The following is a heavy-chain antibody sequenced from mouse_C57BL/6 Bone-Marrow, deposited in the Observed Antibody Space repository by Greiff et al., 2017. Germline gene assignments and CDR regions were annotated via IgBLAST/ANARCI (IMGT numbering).Heavy chain of an antibody. J-gene: IGHJ3*01. CDR3: ARSWSTVVAPDAWFAY. CDR1: GYTFTSYW. Sequence: VQLQQPGAELVKPGASVKLSCKASGYTFTSYWMHWVKQRPGRGLEWIGRIDPNSGGTKYNEKFKSKATLTVDKPSSTAYMQLSSLTSEDSAVYYCARSWSTVVAPDAWFAYWGQGTLVTVSA. CDR2: IDPNSGGT. V-gene: IGHV1-72*01. D-gene: IGHD1-1*01.